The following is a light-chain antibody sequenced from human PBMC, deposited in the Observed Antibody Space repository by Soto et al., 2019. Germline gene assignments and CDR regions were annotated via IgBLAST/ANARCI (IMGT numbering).Light chain of an antibody. CDR3: QQYGSSPLT. J-gene: IGKJ4*01. CDR1: QSVSNSY. Sequence: EIVLTQSPDTLSLSPGERATLSCRASQSVSNSYLAWYQQKPGQAPRLLIYGASSRATDIPDRFSGSGSGTDFTLTIKRLEPEDVAVYYCQQYGSSPLTFGGGTKVEIK. CDR2: GAS. V-gene: IGKV3-20*01.